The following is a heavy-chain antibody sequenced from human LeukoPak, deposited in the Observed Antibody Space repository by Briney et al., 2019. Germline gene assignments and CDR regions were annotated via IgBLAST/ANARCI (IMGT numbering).Heavy chain of an antibody. J-gene: IGHJ6*02. Sequence: GGSLRLSCAASEFTFSAYWMHWVRQAPGKGLEWVASINHNGNVNYYVDSVKGRFTISRDNAKNSLYLQMSNLRAEDTAVYFCARGGGLDVWGQGATVTVSS. CDR3: ARGGGLDV. D-gene: IGHD3-16*01. CDR1: EFTFSAYW. V-gene: IGHV3-7*03. CDR2: INHNGNVN.